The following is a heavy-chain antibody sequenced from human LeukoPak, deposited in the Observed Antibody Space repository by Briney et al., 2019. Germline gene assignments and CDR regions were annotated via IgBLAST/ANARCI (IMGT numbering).Heavy chain of an antibody. CDR2: INHSGST. J-gene: IGHJ5*02. D-gene: IGHD3-10*01. Sequence: SETLSLTCAVYGGSFSGYYWSWIRQPPGKGLEWIGEINHSGSTNYNPSLKSRVTMSVDTSKNQFSLKLSSVTAADTAVYYCASMPYYYGSGRFRFDPWGQGTLVTVSS. CDR3: ASMPYYYGSGRFRFDP. CDR1: GGSFSGYY. V-gene: IGHV4-34*01.